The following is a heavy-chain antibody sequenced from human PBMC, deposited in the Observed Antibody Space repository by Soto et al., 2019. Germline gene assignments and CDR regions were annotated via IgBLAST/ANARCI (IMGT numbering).Heavy chain of an antibody. CDR3: AKGLNRIVLMVYAPHYYYYMDV. CDR1: GFTFSSYA. CDR2: ISGSGGST. V-gene: IGHV3-23*01. D-gene: IGHD2-8*01. Sequence: GGSLRLSCAASGFTFSSYAMSWVRQAPGKGLEWVSAISGSGGSTYYADSVKGRFTISRDNSKNTLYLQMNSLRAEDTAVYYCAKGLNRIVLMVYAPHYYYYMDVWGKGTTVTVSS. J-gene: IGHJ6*03.